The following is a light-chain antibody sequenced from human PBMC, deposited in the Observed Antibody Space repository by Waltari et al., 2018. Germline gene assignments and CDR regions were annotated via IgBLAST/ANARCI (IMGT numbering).Light chain of an antibody. J-gene: IGKJ5*01. CDR3: QQFNSYPIT. CDR1: QGISSA. V-gene: IGKV1-13*02. CDR2: DAS. Sequence: IQLTQSPSSLSASVGDRVPITCRASQGISSALAWYQQKPGKAPKLLIYDASSLESGVPSRFSGSGSGTDFTLTISSLHPEDFATYYCQQFNSYPITFGQGTRLEIK.